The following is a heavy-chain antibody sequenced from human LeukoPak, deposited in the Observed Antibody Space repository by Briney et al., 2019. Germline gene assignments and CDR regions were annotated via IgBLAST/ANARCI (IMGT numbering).Heavy chain of an antibody. CDR1: GYTFTSYG. Sequence: ASVKVSCKASGYTFTSYGISWVRQAPGQGLEWMGWINAYNGNTNYAQKLQGRVTMTTDTSTSTAYMELRSLRSDDTAVYYCARDWTAWYSSGWYKNWFDPWGQGTLVTVSS. CDR3: ARDWTAWYSSGWYKNWFDP. D-gene: IGHD6-19*01. V-gene: IGHV1-18*01. CDR2: INAYNGNT. J-gene: IGHJ5*02.